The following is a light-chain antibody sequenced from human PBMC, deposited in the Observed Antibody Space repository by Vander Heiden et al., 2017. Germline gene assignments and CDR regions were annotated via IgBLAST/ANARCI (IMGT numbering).Light chain of an antibody. J-gene: IGKJ5*01. V-gene: IGKV4-1*01. CDR2: WAS. Sequence: DIVMTQSPDSLAVSLGERATINCKSSQSVLYSSNNKNYLAWYQQKPGQPPKLLIYWASTRESGVPDRFSGSGSGTDFTLTISSLQAEDVAVYYCQQDYSTSITFGQGTRLEIK. CDR1: QSVLYSSNNKNY. CDR3: QQDYSTSIT.